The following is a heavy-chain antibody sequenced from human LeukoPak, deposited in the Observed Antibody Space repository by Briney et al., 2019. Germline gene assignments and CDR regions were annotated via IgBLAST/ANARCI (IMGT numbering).Heavy chain of an antibody. V-gene: IGHV3-11*04. D-gene: IGHD3-10*01. CDR2: ITGSGSTI. Sequence: GGSLRLSCAASGSTFSDYYMSWIRQAPGKGLEWISYITGSGSTIDYADSVKGRFTISRDNAKNSLYLQMNSLRAEDTAVYYCVRANYGFDYWGQGTLVTVSS. CDR3: VRANYGFDY. J-gene: IGHJ4*02. CDR1: GSTFSDYY.